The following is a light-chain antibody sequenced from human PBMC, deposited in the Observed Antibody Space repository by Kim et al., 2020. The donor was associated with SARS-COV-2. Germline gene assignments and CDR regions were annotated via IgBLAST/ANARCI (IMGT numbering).Light chain of an antibody. V-gene: IGLV3-19*01. Sequence: SSELTQDPTVSVALGQTVRISCQGDSLRTYFAYWYQKKPGQAPILVIYGKDKRPSGIPARFSGSGSGNTASLTITVPQAEDEADYYCASRDSSGNLFVFGSGTKVTVL. J-gene: IGLJ1*01. CDR2: GKD. CDR1: SLRTYF. CDR3: ASRDSSGNLFV.